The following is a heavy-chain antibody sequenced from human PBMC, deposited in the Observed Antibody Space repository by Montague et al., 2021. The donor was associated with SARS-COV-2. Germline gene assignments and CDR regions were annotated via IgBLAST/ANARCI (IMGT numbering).Heavy chain of an antibody. CDR1: GLTFTSYG. V-gene: IGHV3-33*01. D-gene: IGHD4-17*01. Sequence: SLRLSCAASGLTFTSYGMHWVRQAPGKGLEWAAVIWYDGSNKYYADSVKGRFTISRDNSENTLYLQMNSLRAEDTAVYYCARESGFGDHGNAFDIWGQGTMVTVSS. J-gene: IGHJ3*02. CDR2: IWYDGSNK. CDR3: ARESGFGDHGNAFDI.